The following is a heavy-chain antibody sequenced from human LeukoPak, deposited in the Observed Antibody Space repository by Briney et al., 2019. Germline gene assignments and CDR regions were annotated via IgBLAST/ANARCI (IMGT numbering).Heavy chain of an antibody. J-gene: IGHJ6*03. CDR2: IYHSGST. CDR1: GGSMSSSSYY. CDR3: ARNYYDSSGYYYDYYYYMDV. D-gene: IGHD3-22*01. Sequence: PSETLSLTCTVSGGSMSSSSYYWGWIRQPPGKGLEWIGSIYHSGSTYYNPSLKSRVTISVDTSKNQFSLKLSSVTAADTAVYYCARNYYDSSGYYYDYYYYMDVWGKGTTVTVSS. V-gene: IGHV4-39*07.